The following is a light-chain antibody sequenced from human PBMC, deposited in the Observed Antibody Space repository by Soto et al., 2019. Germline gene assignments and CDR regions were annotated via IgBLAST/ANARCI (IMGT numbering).Light chain of an antibody. CDR3: CSYASSSTLV. CDR2: DVN. V-gene: IGLV2-11*01. J-gene: IGLJ2*01. CDR1: SSDVDNYNN. Sequence: QSALTQPRSVSGSPGQSVTISCTRTSSDVDNYNNVSWYQQHPGKAPKLLIYDVNKRPSGVPYRFSGSKSGNTASLTISGLQAGDEADYYCCSYASSSTLVFGGGTKVTVL.